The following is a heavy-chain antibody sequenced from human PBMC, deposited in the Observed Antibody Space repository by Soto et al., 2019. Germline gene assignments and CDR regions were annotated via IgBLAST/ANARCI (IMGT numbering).Heavy chain of an antibody. Sequence: QVQLVQSGAEVKKPGSSVKVSCKASGGTFSSYAISWVRQAPGQGLEWMGGIIPIFGTANYAQKFQGRVTLNAAESTNTAYMERGSLRYEDTAVYHCASALVPAADGELWYGEHFDYWGQGTLVTVSS. J-gene: IGHJ4*02. CDR3: ASALVPAADGELWYGEHFDY. CDR2: IIPIFGTA. V-gene: IGHV1-69*12. CDR1: GGTFSSYA. D-gene: IGHD2-2*01.